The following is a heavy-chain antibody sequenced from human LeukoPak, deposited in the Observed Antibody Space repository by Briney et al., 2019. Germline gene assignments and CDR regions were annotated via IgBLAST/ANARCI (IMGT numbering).Heavy chain of an antibody. D-gene: IGHD6-19*01. CDR1: GGSFSSYT. CDR2: MIPILGIA. CDR3: ARGSAVAGRGLDY. V-gene: IGHV1-69*02. Sequence: SVKVSCKASGGSFSSYTISWVRQAPGQGLEWMGRMIPILGIANYAQKFQGRVTIIGDKSTSTVYMELSSLRSEDTAVYFCARGSAVAGRGLDYWGQGTLVTVP. J-gene: IGHJ4*02.